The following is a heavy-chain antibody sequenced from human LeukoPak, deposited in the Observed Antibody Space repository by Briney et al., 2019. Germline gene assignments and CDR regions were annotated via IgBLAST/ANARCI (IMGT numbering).Heavy chain of an antibody. V-gene: IGHV3-30*14. Sequence: PGGSLRLSCAASGFTFSTYAMHWVRQAPGKGLEWVAVISYDGRQKYYADSVKGRLTISRDNSKNTLFLQMNSLRDEDTAVYYCAKSQDYYYYMDVWGKGTTVTVSS. CDR1: GFTFSTYA. CDR2: ISYDGRQK. J-gene: IGHJ6*03. CDR3: AKSQDYYYYMDV.